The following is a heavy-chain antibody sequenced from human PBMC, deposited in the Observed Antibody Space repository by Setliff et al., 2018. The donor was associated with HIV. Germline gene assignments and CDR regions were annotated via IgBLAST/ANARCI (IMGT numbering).Heavy chain of an antibody. Sequence: SETLSLTCTVSGASLSAFYWSWIRQPPGRGLEWLGYIYSSVGTNYSPSLEGRITISLDTSKSQFSLKLTSVTAADTAIYFCAGGGQWRPDYWGLGTLVTVSS. V-gene: IGHV4-4*09. CDR1: GASLSAFY. J-gene: IGHJ4*02. D-gene: IGHD6-19*01. CDR2: IYSSVGT. CDR3: AGGGQWRPDY.